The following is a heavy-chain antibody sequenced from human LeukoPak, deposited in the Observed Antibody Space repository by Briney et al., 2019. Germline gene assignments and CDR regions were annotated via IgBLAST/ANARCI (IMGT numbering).Heavy chain of an antibody. CDR1: GFIFSRYA. D-gene: IGHD5-12*01. CDR2: ISGSGGST. V-gene: IGHV3-23*01. Sequence: GGSLRVSCADPGFIFSRYAMSGVRQAPGKGLEWVSGISGSGGSTYYADSVKGRFTISRDNSKNTLYLQMNSLRAEDTAVYYCAKDRGPYSGYDSFFDFWGRGTLVSVSS. CDR3: AKDRGPYSGYDSFFDF. J-gene: IGHJ4*02.